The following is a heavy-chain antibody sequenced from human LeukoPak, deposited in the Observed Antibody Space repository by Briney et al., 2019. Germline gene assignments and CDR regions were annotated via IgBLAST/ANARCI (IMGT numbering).Heavy chain of an antibody. CDR2: INHSRST. Sequence: SETLSLICAVYSASFSGYYWSWIRQPPGKGLEWIGEINHSRSTNYNPSLKSRVTISVDTSKNQFSLKLSSVTAADTAVYYCAREGYDFWSGYFRNYFDYWSQGTLVTVSS. CDR3: AREGYDFWSGYFRNYFDY. D-gene: IGHD3-3*01. J-gene: IGHJ4*02. V-gene: IGHV4-34*01. CDR1: SASFSGYY.